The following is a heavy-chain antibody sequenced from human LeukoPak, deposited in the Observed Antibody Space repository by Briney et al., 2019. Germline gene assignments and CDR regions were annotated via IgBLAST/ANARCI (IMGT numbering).Heavy chain of an antibody. Sequence: SETLSLTCAVYGGSFSGYYWSWIRQPPGKGLEWIGEINHSGSANYNPSLISRVTISLDTSKNHFSLNLSSVTAADTAVYYCARGQGTVTTHWGQGTLVTVSS. J-gene: IGHJ4*02. V-gene: IGHV4-34*01. D-gene: IGHD4-11*01. CDR1: GGSFSGYY. CDR3: ARGQGTVTTH. CDR2: INHSGSA.